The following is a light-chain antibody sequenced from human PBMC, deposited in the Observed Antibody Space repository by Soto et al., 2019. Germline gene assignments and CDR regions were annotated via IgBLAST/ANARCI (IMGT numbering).Light chain of an antibody. CDR1: QGIRID. J-gene: IGKJ1*01. V-gene: IGKV1-17*02. CDR2: GAS. CDR3: LQHNSFPRT. Sequence: DIQMTQSPSPLSASVGDRVTITFRASQGIRIDLGWFQQRPGKAPKRLIFGASSLQSGVPSRFSGSGSGTEFTLTISNLQPEDFATYYCLQHNSFPRTFGQGTKVDIK.